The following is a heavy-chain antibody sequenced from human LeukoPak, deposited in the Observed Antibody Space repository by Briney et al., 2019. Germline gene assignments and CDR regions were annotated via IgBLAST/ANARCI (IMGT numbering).Heavy chain of an antibody. J-gene: IGHJ1*01. V-gene: IGHV3-23*01. D-gene: IGHD3-22*01. CDR3: AKDGVGDSSGYYLPEH. CDR2: MSVSGGST. Sequence: PGGSLRLSCAASGFTFTSYAMSWVRQAPGKGLEWVSAMSVSGGSTYYADSVKGRFTVSRDNSKNTLYLEMKSLRGEDTAVYYCAKDGVGDSSGYYLPEHWGQGTLVTVSS. CDR1: GFTFTSYA.